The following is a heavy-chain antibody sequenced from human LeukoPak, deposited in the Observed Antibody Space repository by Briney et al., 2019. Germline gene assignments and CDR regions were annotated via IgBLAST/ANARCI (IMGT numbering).Heavy chain of an antibody. CDR1: GGSISSYY. Sequence: SETLTLTCTVSGGSISSYYWSWIRQPPGKGLEWIGYIYYSGSTNYNPSLKSRVTISVDTSKNQFSLKLSSVTAADTAVYYCARAGDYGDAPHWFDPWGRGTLVTVSS. CDR2: IYYSGST. CDR3: ARAGDYGDAPHWFDP. J-gene: IGHJ5*02. D-gene: IGHD4-17*01. V-gene: IGHV4-59*01.